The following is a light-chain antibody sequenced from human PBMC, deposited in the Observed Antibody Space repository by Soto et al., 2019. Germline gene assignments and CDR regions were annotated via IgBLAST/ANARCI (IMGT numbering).Light chain of an antibody. J-gene: IGKJ5*01. Sequence: SVGTLSLSPGDRATLSCRASQSVSSYLAWYQQKPGQAPRLLIYDASNRATGIPARFSGSGSGTDFTLTISSLEPEDIAVYYCRERRDWPLIPFADGTSLEN. CDR2: DAS. V-gene: IGKV3-11*01. CDR3: RERRDWPLIP. CDR1: QSVSSY.